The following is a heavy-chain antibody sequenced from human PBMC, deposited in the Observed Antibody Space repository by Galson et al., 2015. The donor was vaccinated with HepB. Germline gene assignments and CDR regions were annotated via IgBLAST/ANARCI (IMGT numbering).Heavy chain of an antibody. CDR1: GFTFDDYA. D-gene: IGHD3-22*01. CDR2: ISWNSGSI. CDR3: AKDMYYYDSSGYPNGAFEI. V-gene: IGHV3-9*01. Sequence: SLRLSCAASGFTFDDYAMHWVRQAPGKGLEWVSGISWNSGSIGYADSVKGRFTISRGNAKNSLYLQMNSLRAEDTALYYCAKDMYYYDSSGYPNGAFEIWGQGTVVTVSS. J-gene: IGHJ3*02.